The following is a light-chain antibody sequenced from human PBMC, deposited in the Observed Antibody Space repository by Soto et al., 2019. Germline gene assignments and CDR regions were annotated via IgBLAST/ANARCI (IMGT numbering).Light chain of an antibody. CDR1: QGISNS. Sequence: DIEMTQSPSSLSASVGDRVTISCQASQGISNSLNWYQVRPGKAPKLLIYDASSLATGVPSRFSASGSGTTFTFTISSLQPEDIATYYCQQADSLPLTFGGGTKVEI. J-gene: IGKJ4*01. CDR2: DAS. V-gene: IGKV1-33*01. CDR3: QQADSLPLT.